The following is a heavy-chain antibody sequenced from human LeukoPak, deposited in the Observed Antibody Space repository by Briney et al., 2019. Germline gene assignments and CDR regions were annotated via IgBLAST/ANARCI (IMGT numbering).Heavy chain of an antibody. J-gene: IGHJ4*02. CDR1: GGSISSSNYQ. CDR2: INYSGST. V-gene: IGHV4-39*02. D-gene: IGHD4-17*01. CDR3: AREREGPYGYLDY. Sequence: PSETLSLTCTVSGGSISSSNYQWGWIRQPPGKGLEWIGSINYSGSTYYNPSLKSRVTISVDTSKNQFSLKLNSVTAADTAVYYCAREREGPYGYLDYWGQGILVTVSS.